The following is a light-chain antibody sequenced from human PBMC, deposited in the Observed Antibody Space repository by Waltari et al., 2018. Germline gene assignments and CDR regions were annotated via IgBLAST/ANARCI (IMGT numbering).Light chain of an antibody. Sequence: AIQMTQSPSSLSASVGDRVTITCRASQSMRNDLGWYQQKPGKAPKLLIYAASSLQSGVPSRFSGSGSGTDFTLTISSLQPEDFATYYCLQDYNYPLTFGGGTKVEIK. J-gene: IGKJ4*01. CDR3: LQDYNYPLT. V-gene: IGKV1-6*01. CDR1: QSMRND. CDR2: AAS.